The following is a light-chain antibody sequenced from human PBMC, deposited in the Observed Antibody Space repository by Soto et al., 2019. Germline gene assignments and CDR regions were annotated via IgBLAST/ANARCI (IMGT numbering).Light chain of an antibody. CDR2: GAS. CDR1: QSVYTT. J-gene: IGKJ4*01. Sequence: EIVMTQSPATLSVSPGERATLSCRASQSVYTTLAWYQQKPGQAPRLLIYGASTRATGIPARFSGTGSATEFTLTISSLQSDDSAVYYCQQYNKWPLTFGGGTKVEI. CDR3: QQYNKWPLT. V-gene: IGKV3-15*01.